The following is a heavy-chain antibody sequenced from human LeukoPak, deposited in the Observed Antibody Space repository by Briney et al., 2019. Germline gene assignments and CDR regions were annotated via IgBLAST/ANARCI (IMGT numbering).Heavy chain of an antibody. J-gene: IGHJ4*02. Sequence: PGGSLRLSCAASGSTFSSYAMPWVRQAPGKGLEWVAVISYDGSNKYYADSVKGRFTISRDNSKNTLYLQMNSLRAEDTAVYYCGQGDSGYDFATAQYWGQGTLVTVSS. V-gene: IGHV3-30-3*01. CDR1: GSTFSSYA. CDR2: ISYDGSNK. D-gene: IGHD5-12*01. CDR3: GQGDSGYDFATAQY.